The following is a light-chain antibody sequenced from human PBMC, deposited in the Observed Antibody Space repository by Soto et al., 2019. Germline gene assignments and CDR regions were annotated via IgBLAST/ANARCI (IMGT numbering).Light chain of an antibody. CDR2: EVS. CDR1: GSDVGNYVF. V-gene: IGLV2-14*01. J-gene: IGLJ1*01. CDR3: VSYTSTSTLV. Sequence: QSALTQPASVSGSPGQSITISCTGTGSDVGNYVFVSWYQQYPGKAPKLIIFEVSNRPSGVSDRFSGSKSGSTASLSISGLQSEDEADYYCVSYTSTSTLVFGTGTKLPVL.